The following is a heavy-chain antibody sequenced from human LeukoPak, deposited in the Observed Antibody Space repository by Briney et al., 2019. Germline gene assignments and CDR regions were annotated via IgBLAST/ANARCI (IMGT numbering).Heavy chain of an antibody. J-gene: IGHJ4*02. D-gene: IGHD5-24*01. CDR1: GFTFSSYA. CDR3: AKTREMATILVEFGN. Sequence: GGSLRLSCAASGFTFSSYAMSWVRQAPGKGLEWVSAISGSGGSTYYADSVKGRFTISRDNSKNTLYLKMNSLRAEDTAVYYCAKTREMATILVEFGNWGQGTLVTVSS. CDR2: ISGSGGST. V-gene: IGHV3-23*01.